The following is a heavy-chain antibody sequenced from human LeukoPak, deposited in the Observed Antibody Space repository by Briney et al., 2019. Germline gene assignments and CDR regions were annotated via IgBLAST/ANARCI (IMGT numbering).Heavy chain of an antibody. J-gene: IGHJ4*02. D-gene: IGHD3-22*01. Sequence: PGGSLRLSCAASGFTFNNYAMTWVRQAPGKGLEWLSYISSSSTTIYYADSVKGRFTISRDNAKNSLYLQMNSLRAEDTAIYYCARDEYYDSSGYTSWGQGTLVTVSS. CDR3: ARDEYYDSSGYTS. CDR1: GFTFNNYA. V-gene: IGHV3-48*01. CDR2: ISSSSTTI.